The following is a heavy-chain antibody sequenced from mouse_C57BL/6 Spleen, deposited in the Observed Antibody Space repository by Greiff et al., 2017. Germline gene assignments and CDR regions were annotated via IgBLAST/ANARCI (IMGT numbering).Heavy chain of an antibody. Sequence: EVQLQQSGPELVKPGASVKMSCKASGYTFTDYNMHWVKQSHGKSLEWIGYINPNNGGTSYNQKFKGKATLTVNKSSSTAYMELRSLTSEDSAVYYCARDYGYDRDYAMDYWGQGTSVTVSS. CDR3: ARDYGYDRDYAMDY. D-gene: IGHD2-2*01. V-gene: IGHV1-22*01. CDR1: GYTFTDYN. CDR2: INPNNGGT. J-gene: IGHJ4*01.